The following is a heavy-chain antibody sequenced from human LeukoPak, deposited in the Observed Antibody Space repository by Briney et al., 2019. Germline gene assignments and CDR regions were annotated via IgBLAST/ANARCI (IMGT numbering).Heavy chain of an antibody. CDR1: GGSISSGSYY. V-gene: IGHV4-61*02. CDR2: IHTSGST. CDR3: ARDEGSGWYAY. J-gene: IGHJ4*02. D-gene: IGHD6-19*01. Sequence: PSETLSLTCTVSGGSISSGSYYWSWIRQPAGRGLEWIGRIHTSGSTNYNPSLKSRVTMSGDTSKNLFSLRLTSVTAADTAIYYCARDEGSGWYAYWGQGTLVTVSS.